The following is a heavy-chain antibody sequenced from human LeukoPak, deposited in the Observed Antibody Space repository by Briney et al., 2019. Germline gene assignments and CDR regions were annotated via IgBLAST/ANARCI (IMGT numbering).Heavy chain of an antibody. J-gene: IGHJ4*02. CDR1: GYTFTSYA. CDR3: ARESYYDSSGYYAPLDY. Sequence: VASVKVSCKASGYTFTSYAISWVRQAPGQGLEWMGRIIPILGIANYAQKFQGRVTITADKSTSTAYMELSSLRSEDTAVYYCARESYYDSSGYYAPLDYWGQGTLVTVSS. V-gene: IGHV1-69*04. D-gene: IGHD3-22*01. CDR2: IIPILGIA.